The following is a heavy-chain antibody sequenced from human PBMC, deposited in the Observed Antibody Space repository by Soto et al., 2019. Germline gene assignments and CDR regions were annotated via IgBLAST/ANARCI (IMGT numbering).Heavy chain of an antibody. CDR2: INHSGNT. Sequence: PSETLSPTCGVDGGAFSGYYWSGIRQPPGKGLEWIGEINHSGNTNYNPSLKSQVTISVDTSKNQFSLKLSSVTAADTAVYYCARGGQSYGPQFDYWGQGTLVTVS. V-gene: IGHV4-34*01. D-gene: IGHD5-18*01. CDR1: GGAFSGYY. J-gene: IGHJ4*02. CDR3: ARGGQSYGPQFDY.